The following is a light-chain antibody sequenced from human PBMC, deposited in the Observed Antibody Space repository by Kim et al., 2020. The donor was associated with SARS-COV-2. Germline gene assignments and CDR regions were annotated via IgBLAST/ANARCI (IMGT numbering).Light chain of an antibody. CDR3: QAWDSSTFYV. J-gene: IGLJ1*01. V-gene: IGLV3-1*01. Sequence: SYELTQPPSVSVSPGQTASITCSGDQLGDKYACWYQQKPGQSPVLVIYQDSKRPSGIPERFSGFNSGNTATLTISGTQAMDEADYYCQAWDSSTFYVFGT. CDR2: QDS. CDR1: QLGDKY.